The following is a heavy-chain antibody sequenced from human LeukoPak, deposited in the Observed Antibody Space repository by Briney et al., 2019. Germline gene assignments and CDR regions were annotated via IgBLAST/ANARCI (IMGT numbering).Heavy chain of an antibody. CDR3: ARVRPGAHFDS. V-gene: IGHV3-7*03. J-gene: IGHJ4*02. CDR2: MKEDGSET. CDR1: GSIFSCCW. D-gene: IGHD7-27*01. Sequence: PGGSLRLSCAASGSIFSCCWMAWVRQAPGKGLEWVAHMKEDGSETYYVGSVKGRFTISRDNAKNSLYLQMNSLKVEDTAVYYCARVRPGAHFDSWGQGTLVTVPS.